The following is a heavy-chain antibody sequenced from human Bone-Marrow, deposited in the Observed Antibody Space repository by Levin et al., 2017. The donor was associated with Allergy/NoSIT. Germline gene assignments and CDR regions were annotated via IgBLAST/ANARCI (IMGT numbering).Heavy chain of an antibody. D-gene: IGHD3-10*01. Sequence: AGESLKISCAASGFNFGDFAMSWVRQAPGKGLEWVSSIIGSRGSTYYADSVKGRFTFSRDNSKNAVYLQMNSLRVDDTAVYYCAKGVRLLLNYGLGVWGQGTPVTVSS. CDR2: IIGSRGST. V-gene: IGHV3-23*01. CDR1: GFNFGDFA. J-gene: IGHJ6*02. CDR3: AKGVRLLLNYGLGV.